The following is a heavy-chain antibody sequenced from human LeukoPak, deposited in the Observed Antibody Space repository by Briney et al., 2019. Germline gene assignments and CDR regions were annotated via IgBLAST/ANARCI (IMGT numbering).Heavy chain of an antibody. D-gene: IGHD6-19*01. J-gene: IGHJ5*02. CDR2: INSDARST. CDR3: ARGADTGYSSDS. CDR1: GFTFSSYW. Sequence: GGSLRLSCAASGFTFSSYWMHWVRQAPGKGLVWVSRINSDARSTSYADSVKGRFTISRDNAKNTLYLQMNSLRAEDTAVYYCARGADTGYSSDSWGQGTLVTVSS. V-gene: IGHV3-74*01.